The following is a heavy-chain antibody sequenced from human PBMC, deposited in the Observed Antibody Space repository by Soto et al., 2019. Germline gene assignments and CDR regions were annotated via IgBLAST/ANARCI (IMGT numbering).Heavy chain of an antibody. D-gene: IGHD2-2*01. J-gene: IGHJ5*02. V-gene: IGHV6-1*01. CDR2: TYYRSKWYN. CDR3: ASSWQTAGDCSSTSCYRVRWFDP. Sequence: SQTLSLTCAISGDSVSSNSAAWNWIRQSPSRGLEWLGRTYYRSKWYNDYAVSVKSRITINPDTSKNQFSLQLNSVTPEDTAVYYCASSWQTAGDCSSTSCYRVRWFDPWGQGTLVTVSS. CDR1: GDSVSSNSAA.